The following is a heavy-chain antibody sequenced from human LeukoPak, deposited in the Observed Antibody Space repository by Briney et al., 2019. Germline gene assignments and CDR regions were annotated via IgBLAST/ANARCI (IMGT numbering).Heavy chain of an antibody. Sequence: PGGSLRLSCAASGFTFINYAMSWVRQAPGKGLEWVSAISGSGGSTYYADSVKGRFTISRDNSKNTLYLQMNSLRAEDTALYYCASLDYFDSSDYGDYWGQGTLVTVSS. J-gene: IGHJ4*02. D-gene: IGHD3-22*01. CDR2: ISGSGGST. V-gene: IGHV3-23*01. CDR3: ASLDYFDSSDYGDY. CDR1: GFTFINYA.